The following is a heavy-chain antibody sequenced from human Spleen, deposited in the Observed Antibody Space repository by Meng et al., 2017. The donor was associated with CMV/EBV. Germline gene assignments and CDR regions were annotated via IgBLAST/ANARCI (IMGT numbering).Heavy chain of an antibody. CDR3: ARGKGFWNDGTFDY. D-gene: IGHD1-1*01. V-gene: IGHV1-2*02. CDR2: ISPNSGDT. J-gene: IGHJ4*02. CDR1: GYTFTGYY. Sequence: ASVKVSCKASGYTFTGYYIHWVRQAPGQGPEWMGWISPNSGDTNYVQKFQGRVTMTTDTSTNTVHMELRSLRSDDTAVYYCARGKGFWNDGTFDYWGQGTLVTVSS.